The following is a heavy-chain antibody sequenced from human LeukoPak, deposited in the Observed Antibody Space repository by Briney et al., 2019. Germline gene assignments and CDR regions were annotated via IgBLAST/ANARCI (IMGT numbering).Heavy chain of an antibody. CDR3: AKDLGSSSWGPDY. Sequence: GGSLRLSCAASGFTFSSYWMGWVRQAPGKGLEWVANIKQDGSEKYYVDSVKGRFTISRDNAKNSLYLQMNSLRAEDTAVYYCAKDLGSSSWGPDYWGQGALVTVSS. J-gene: IGHJ4*02. CDR2: IKQDGSEK. D-gene: IGHD6-13*01. V-gene: IGHV3-7*01. CDR1: GFTFSSYW.